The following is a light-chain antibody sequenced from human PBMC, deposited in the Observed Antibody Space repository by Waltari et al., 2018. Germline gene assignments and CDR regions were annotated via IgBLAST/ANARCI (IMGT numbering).Light chain of an antibody. Sequence: LVLTQSPSASASLGASVKLTCTLSSGYSSNVIAWLQQQPGKGPRYLMKVNSDGSHRKGDDIPDRFSASKSGTEYQLTISSLQSEDEADYFCQTGGHGTWVFGGGTKLTVL. CDR1: SGYSSNV. CDR2: VNSDGSH. CDR3: QTGGHGTWV. J-gene: IGLJ3*02. V-gene: IGLV4-69*01.